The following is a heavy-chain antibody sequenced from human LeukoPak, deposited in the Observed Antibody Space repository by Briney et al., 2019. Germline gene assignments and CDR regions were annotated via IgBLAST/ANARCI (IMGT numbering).Heavy chain of an antibody. CDR2: ISSSSSYI. CDR1: GFTFSSYS. V-gene: IGHV3-21*01. D-gene: IGHD6-13*01. J-gene: IGHJ4*02. CDR3: ARLSSSWYFHDY. Sequence: RGSLRLSCAASGFTFSSYSMNWVRQAPGKGLEWVSSISSSSSYIYYADSVKGRFTISRDNAKNSLYLQMNSLRAEDTAVYYCARLSSSWYFHDYWGQGTLVTVSS.